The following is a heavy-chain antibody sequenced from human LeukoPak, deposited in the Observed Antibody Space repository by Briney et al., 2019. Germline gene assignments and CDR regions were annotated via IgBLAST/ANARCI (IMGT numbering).Heavy chain of an antibody. CDR2: ISSSSSYT. CDR3: ARTHYDILTGSHFDY. D-gene: IGHD3-9*01. V-gene: IGHV3-11*03. CDR1: GFTFSDYY. J-gene: IGHJ4*02. Sequence: GGSLRLSCAASGFTFSDYYVSWIRQAPGKGLEWVSYISSSSSYTNYADSVKGRFTISRDNAKNSLYLQMNSLRAEDTAVYYCARTHYDILTGSHFDYWGQGTLVTVSS.